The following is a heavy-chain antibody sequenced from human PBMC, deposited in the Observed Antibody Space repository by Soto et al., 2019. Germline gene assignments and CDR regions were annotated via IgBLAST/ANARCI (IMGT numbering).Heavy chain of an antibody. Sequence: EVQLVESGGGLVQPGGSLRLSCAASGFTFGNYWMHWVRQAPGKGLEWVSRMNGDGSTTNYADSVKGRFTVPRDNARNPLYMKMNSLRAEDTAVYYCATAEVDYWGPGTLVTVSS. J-gene: IGHJ4*02. V-gene: IGHV3-74*01. CDR1: GFTFGNYW. CDR3: ATAEVDY. CDR2: MNGDGSTT.